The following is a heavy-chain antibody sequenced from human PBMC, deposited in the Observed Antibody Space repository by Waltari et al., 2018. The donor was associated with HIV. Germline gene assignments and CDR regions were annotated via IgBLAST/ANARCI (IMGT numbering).Heavy chain of an antibody. CDR1: GGSISSSSYY. Sequence: QLQLQESGPGLVKPSETLSLTCTVSGGSISSSSYYWGWIRQPPGKGLEWIGSIYYSGSTYYNPSLKSRVTISVDTSKNQFSLKLSSVTATDTAVYYCARSLYYYDSSAPGAFDIWGQGTMVTVSS. CDR3: ARSLYYYDSSAPGAFDI. V-gene: IGHV4-39*01. CDR2: IYYSGST. D-gene: IGHD3-22*01. J-gene: IGHJ3*02.